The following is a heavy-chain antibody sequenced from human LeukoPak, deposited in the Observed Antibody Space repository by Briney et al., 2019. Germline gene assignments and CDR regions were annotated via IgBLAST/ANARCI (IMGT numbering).Heavy chain of an antibody. CDR3: ASGYYFDN. CDR2: INHNGGT. Sequence: SETRSLTCAGYVGSFGGYYWSWIRQPPGKGLEWIGEINHNGGTSYNPSLKSRVTISVDTSKNQFSLKLSSVTAADTAVYYCASGYYFDNWGQGTLVTVSS. J-gene: IGHJ4*02. CDR1: VGSFGGYY. V-gene: IGHV4-34*01.